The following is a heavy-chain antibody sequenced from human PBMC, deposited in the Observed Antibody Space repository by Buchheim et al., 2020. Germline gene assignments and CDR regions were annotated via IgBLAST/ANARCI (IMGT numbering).Heavy chain of an antibody. V-gene: IGHV3-15*01. D-gene: IGHD6-6*01. CDR3: ARGGDDYSSSFDFDY. J-gene: IGHJ4*02. Sequence: EVQLVESGGDLVKPGGSLRLSCAASGFTVTNAWMSWVRQAPGKGLEWVGRIKSKTDGETIDYAAPVKGRFTMSRDDSKNTLYLQMDSLRAEDTAIYYCARGGDDYSSSFDFDYWGQGTL. CDR2: IKSKTDGETI. CDR1: GFTVTNAW.